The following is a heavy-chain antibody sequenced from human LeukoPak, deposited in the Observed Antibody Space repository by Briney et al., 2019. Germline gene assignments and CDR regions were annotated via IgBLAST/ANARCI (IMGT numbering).Heavy chain of an antibody. CDR1: GFTFSSYG. V-gene: IGHV3-30*18. D-gene: IGHD2-15*01. Sequence: SGRSLRLSCAASGFTFSSYGMHWVRQAPGKGLEWVAVISYDGSNKYYADSVKGRFTISRDNSKNTLYLQMNSLRAEDTAVYYCAKDKLRCSGGSCYSPDSYWGQGTLVTVSS. CDR3: AKDKLRCSGGSCYSPDSY. J-gene: IGHJ4*02. CDR2: ISYDGSNK.